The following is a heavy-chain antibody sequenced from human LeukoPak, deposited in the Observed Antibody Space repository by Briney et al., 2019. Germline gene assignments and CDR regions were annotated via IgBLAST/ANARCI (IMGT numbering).Heavy chain of an antibody. Sequence: PSETLSLTCTVSGGSISSSSYYWGWIRQPPGKGLEWIGSIYYSGSTYYNPSLKSRVTISVDTSKNQFSLKLSSVTAADTAVYYCTAGRSDYFVFWGRGTLVSVSS. J-gene: IGHJ4*02. CDR3: TAGRSDYFVF. CDR1: GGSISSSSYY. V-gene: IGHV4-39*01. D-gene: IGHD6-25*01. CDR2: IYYSGST.